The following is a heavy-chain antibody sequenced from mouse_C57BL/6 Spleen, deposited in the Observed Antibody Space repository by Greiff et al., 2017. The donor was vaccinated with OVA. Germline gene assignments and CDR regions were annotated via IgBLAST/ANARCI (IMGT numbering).Heavy chain of an antibody. V-gene: IGHV1-69*01. Sequence: QVQLQQPGAELVMPGASVKLSCKASGYTFTSYWMHWVKQRPGQGLEWIGEIDPSDSYTNYNQKFKGKSTLTVDKSSSTAYMQLSSLTSEDSAVYYCAKAYYSNPYFDVWGTGTTVTVPS. D-gene: IGHD2-5*01. J-gene: IGHJ1*03. CDR3: AKAYYSNPYFDV. CDR2: IDPSDSYT. CDR1: GYTFTSYW.